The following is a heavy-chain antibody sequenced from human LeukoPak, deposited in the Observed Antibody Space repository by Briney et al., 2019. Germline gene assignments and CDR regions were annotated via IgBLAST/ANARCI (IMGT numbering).Heavy chain of an antibody. J-gene: IGHJ4*02. Sequence: GGSLRLSCAASGFTFSSQAMSWVRQAPGKGLEWVSGIRGSGGSAYYADSVRGRFTISRDNSKNTLYLQMNSLRAEDTAVYYCAKHRHYYASTGHTYEYWGQGTLVTVSS. D-gene: IGHD3-22*01. V-gene: IGHV3-23*01. CDR2: IRGSGGSA. CDR1: GFTFSSQA. CDR3: AKHRHYYASTGHTYEY.